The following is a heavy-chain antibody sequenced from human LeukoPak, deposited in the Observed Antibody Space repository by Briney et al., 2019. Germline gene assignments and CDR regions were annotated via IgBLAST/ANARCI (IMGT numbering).Heavy chain of an antibody. CDR3: ARYYGSTDGTYYYDF. V-gene: IGHV3-7*02. CDR2: IRQDGGDE. CDR1: GFTFSRYW. Sequence: PGGSLRLSCAASGFTFSRYWMSWVRQAPGKGLEWVANIRQDGGDEYYVHSVKGRFTVSTDNAENSLYLQMNSLRAEDTAVYYCARYYGSTDGTYYYDFWGQGALVTVSS. D-gene: IGHD3-10*01. J-gene: IGHJ4*02.